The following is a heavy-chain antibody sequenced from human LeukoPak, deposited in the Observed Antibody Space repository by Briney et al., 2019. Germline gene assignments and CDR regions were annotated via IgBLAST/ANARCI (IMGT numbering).Heavy chain of an antibody. J-gene: IGHJ4*02. Sequence: PSETLSLTCAIYGGSFSGYYWSWIRQPPGKGLEWIGETNHSGSTKYKPSLKSRATISEDTSKRQFSLKLSSVTAADTAVYYCARHGNNAFFYFDYWGQGTLVTVSS. D-gene: IGHD5-24*01. CDR2: TNHSGST. CDR3: ARHGNNAFFYFDY. V-gene: IGHV4-34*01. CDR1: GGSFSGYY.